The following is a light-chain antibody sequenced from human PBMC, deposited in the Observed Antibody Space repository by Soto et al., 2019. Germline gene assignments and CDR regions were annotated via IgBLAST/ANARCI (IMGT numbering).Light chain of an antibody. Sequence: EIVLTQSPGTLSLSPGEGATVSCRASQSVNSNLLAWFQQKPGRAPRLLIHDASRRATGIPDRFSGSGSGTDFTLSISRLEPEDFAVYYCHQYVSSPLTFGEGTKLEI. CDR2: DAS. CDR1: QSVNSNL. J-gene: IGKJ2*01. V-gene: IGKV3-20*01. CDR3: HQYVSSPLT.